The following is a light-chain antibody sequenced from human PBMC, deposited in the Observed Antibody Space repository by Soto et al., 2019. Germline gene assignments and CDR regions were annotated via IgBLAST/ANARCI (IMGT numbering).Light chain of an antibody. CDR3: QQLDSYPQT. J-gene: IGKJ1*01. V-gene: IGKV1-9*01. CDR2: AAS. CDR1: QGISSY. Sequence: DIQLTQSPSFLSASVGDRVTITCRASQGISSYLAWYQQKPGKAPKLLIYAASTLQSGVPSRFSGSGSGTEFTLTISSLQPEDFATYYCQQLDSYPQTFGQRTNVEIK.